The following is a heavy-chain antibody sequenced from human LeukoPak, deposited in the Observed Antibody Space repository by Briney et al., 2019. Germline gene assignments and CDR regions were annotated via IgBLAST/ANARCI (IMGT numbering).Heavy chain of an antibody. D-gene: IGHD2-2*01. CDR1: GYTFTGFY. CDR3: ARDPDIVVVPAEKGFDY. J-gene: IGHJ4*02. Sequence: ASVKVSCKASGYTFTGFYMHWVRQAPGQGLEWMGWINPNSGGTNYAQKFQGRVTMTRDTSISTAYMELSRLRSDDTAVYYCARDPDIVVVPAEKGFDYWGQGTLVTVSS. V-gene: IGHV1-2*02. CDR2: INPNSGGT.